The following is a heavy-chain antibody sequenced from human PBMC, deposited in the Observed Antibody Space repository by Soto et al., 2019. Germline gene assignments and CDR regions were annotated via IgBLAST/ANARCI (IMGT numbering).Heavy chain of an antibody. CDR2: IYDSGST. CDR3: ARDRGSFCSGGSCSSRDLDV. J-gene: IGHJ6*02. D-gene: IGHD2-15*01. V-gene: IGHV4-59*01. CDR1: GGSISGYY. Sequence: SETLSLTCTVSGGSISGYYWSWIRQPPGKGLEWIGYIYDSGSTNYSPSLKSRVTISVDTSKNQFSLKLSSVTAADTAVYYCARDRGSFCSGGSCSSRDLDVWGQGTTVTVS.